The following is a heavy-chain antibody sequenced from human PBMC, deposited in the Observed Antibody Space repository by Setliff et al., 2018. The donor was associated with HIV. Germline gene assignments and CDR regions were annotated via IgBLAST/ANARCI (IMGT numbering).Heavy chain of an antibody. CDR3: AAALRWLDDDALDL. Sequence: SVKVFSKASGYNFSDYYLHWVRQGRGQRLEWIGWIVVGSGNTDYAEKIKERITITRDMSTRTAYMELSSLRSEDTAVHYCAAALRWLDDDALDLWGQGTMVT. J-gene: IGHJ3*01. D-gene: IGHD6-19*01. V-gene: IGHV1-58*01. CDR1: GYNFSDYY. CDR2: IVVGSGNT.